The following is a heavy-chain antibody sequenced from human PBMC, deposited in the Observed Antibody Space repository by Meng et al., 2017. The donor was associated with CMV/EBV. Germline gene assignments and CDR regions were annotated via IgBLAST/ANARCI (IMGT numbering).Heavy chain of an antibody. CDR1: RFPFTSYS. CDR2: ISYDGTNK. Sequence: GGSLRLSCVASRFPFTSYSMHWVRQAPGKGLEWVAVISYDGTNKNVADSVKGRFTISRDNSENRLDLQMNSLRVEDTAVYYCARAAYCNSITCWYGMDVWGQGTTVTVSS. CDR3: ARAAYCNSITCWYGMDV. D-gene: IGHD2/OR15-2a*01. V-gene: IGHV3-30-3*01. J-gene: IGHJ6*02.